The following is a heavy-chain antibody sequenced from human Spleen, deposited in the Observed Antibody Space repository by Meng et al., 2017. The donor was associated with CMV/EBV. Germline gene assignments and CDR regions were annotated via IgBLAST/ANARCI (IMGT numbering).Heavy chain of an antibody. V-gene: IGHV1-69*13. D-gene: IGHD3-22*01. CDR3: ARDLDYYDSSGYYSQYFDY. CDR1: GYTFISYY. J-gene: IGHJ4*02. CDR2: IITIFGTA. Sequence: QVQLVQSGAEVKKPGSSVKVSCKASGYTFISYYMHWVRQAPGQGLEWMGGIITIFGTANYAQKFQGRVTITADESTSTAYMELSSLRSEDTAVYYCARDLDYYDSSGYYSQYFDYWGQGTLVTVSS.